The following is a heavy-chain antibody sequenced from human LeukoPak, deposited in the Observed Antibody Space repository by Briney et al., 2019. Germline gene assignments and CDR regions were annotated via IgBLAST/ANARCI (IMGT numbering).Heavy chain of an antibody. D-gene: IGHD6-6*01. Sequence: GGSLRLACAASGFTFGSYWMSWVRQAPGKGLEWVANIKQDGSEKYYVDSVKGRFTISRDNAENSLSLQMNSLRAEDTAVYYCASAGGDSRSPLPFYYWGQGTLVTVSS. CDR1: GFTFGSYW. CDR3: ASAGGDSRSPLPFYY. CDR2: IKQDGSEK. V-gene: IGHV3-7*03. J-gene: IGHJ4*02.